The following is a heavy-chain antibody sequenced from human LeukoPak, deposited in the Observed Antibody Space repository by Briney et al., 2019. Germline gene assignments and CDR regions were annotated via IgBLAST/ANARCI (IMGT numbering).Heavy chain of an antibody. CDR3: ALTGDLGY. J-gene: IGHJ4*02. CDR1: GGFFSGYY. D-gene: IGHD7-27*01. V-gene: IGHV4-34*01. Sequence: PSETLSLTCAVYGGFFSGYYWSWIRQPPGKGLEWIGEINHSGSTNYNPSLKSRVTISVDTSKNQFSLKLSSVTAADTAVYYCALTGDLGYWGQGTPVTVSS. CDR2: INHSGST.